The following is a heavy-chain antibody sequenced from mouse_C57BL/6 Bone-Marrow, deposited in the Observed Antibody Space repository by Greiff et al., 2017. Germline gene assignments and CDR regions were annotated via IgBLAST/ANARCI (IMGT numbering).Heavy chain of an antibody. CDR2: IDPEDGET. V-gene: IGHV14-2*01. J-gene: IGHJ4*01. CDR1: GFNIKDYY. Sequence: DVQLQESGAELVKPGASVKLSCTASGFNIKDYYMHWVKQRTEQGLEWIGRIDPEDGETKYAPKFQGKATMTADTSSNTAYQRLSSLTSEDTAVYYCAYNTSVVPWMDYWGQGTSVTVSS. D-gene: IGHD1-1*01. CDR3: AYNTSVVPWMDY.